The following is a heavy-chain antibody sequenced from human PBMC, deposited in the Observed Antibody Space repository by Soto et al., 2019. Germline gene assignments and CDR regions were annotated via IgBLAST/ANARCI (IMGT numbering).Heavy chain of an antibody. CDR1: GYTFNSYG. V-gene: IGHV1-18*01. J-gene: IGHJ4*02. Sequence: QVLLVQSGAEVKKPGASVKVSCKASGYTFNSYGVSWVRQAPGQGLEWMGWISAYNGNTKYSQNLQGRVTMTIDTTTSSAYLEGRSLRSDDTAIYYCARYFWSGQLPFYFDQWGQGTLVTVSS. D-gene: IGHD3-3*01. CDR2: ISAYNGNT. CDR3: ARYFWSGQLPFYFDQ.